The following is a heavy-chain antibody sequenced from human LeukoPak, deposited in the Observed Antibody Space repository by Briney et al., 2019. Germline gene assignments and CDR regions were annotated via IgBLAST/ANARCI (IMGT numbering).Heavy chain of an antibody. CDR1: GFTFSSYA. CDR3: AKDRKVYYYDSSGYDY. V-gene: IGHV3-23*01. D-gene: IGHD3-22*01. CDR2: ISGSGGST. Sequence: PGGSLRLSCAASGFTFSSYAMSWVRQAPGKGLEWVSGISGSGGSTYYADSVRGRFTISRDNSKNTLYLQMSSLRAEDTAVYYCAKDRKVYYYDSSGYDYWGQGTLVTVSS. J-gene: IGHJ4*02.